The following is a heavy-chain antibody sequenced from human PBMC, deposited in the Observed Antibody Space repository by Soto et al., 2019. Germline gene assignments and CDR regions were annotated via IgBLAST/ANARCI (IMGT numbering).Heavy chain of an antibody. CDR2: IKQDGSEK. CDR1: GFTFSSYW. V-gene: IGHV3-7*05. J-gene: IGHJ4*02. D-gene: IGHD3-10*01. CDR3: ARDQRWFGEAPPGY. Sequence: GGSLRLSCAASGFTFSSYWMSWVRQAPGKGLEWVANIKQDGSEKYYVDSVKGRFTISRDNAKNSLYLQMNSLRAEDTAVYYCARDQRWFGEAPPGYWGQGTLVTVSS.